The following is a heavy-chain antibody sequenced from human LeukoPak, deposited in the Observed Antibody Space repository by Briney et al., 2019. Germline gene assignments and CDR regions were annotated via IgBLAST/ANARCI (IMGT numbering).Heavy chain of an antibody. Sequence: GGSLRLSCAASGFTFSTYRMNWVRQAPGKGLEWVPYISSSSNTIYYADSVKGRFTISRDNAKNSLYPQMNSLRVEDTAVYYCARDTGSGYGDFDYWGQGTLVTVSS. CDR1: GFTFSTYR. CDR3: ARDTGSGYGDFDY. V-gene: IGHV3-48*01. D-gene: IGHD5-12*01. J-gene: IGHJ4*02. CDR2: ISSSSNTI.